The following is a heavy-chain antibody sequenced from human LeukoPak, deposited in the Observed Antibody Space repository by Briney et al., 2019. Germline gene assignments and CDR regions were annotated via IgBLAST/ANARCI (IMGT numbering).Heavy chain of an antibody. D-gene: IGHD5-24*01. V-gene: IGHV4-31*03. J-gene: IGHJ4*01. Sequence: SETLSLTCTVSGGSINNGGYYWSWIRQHPGKGLEWIGYIYYSGSSYYNPSLRSRVTISLDTSKNHFALKLSSVTAADTAVYYCARNRDGYNSFDYWGXGTLVTXSS. CDR2: IYYSGSS. CDR1: GGSINNGGYY. CDR3: ARNRDGYNSFDY.